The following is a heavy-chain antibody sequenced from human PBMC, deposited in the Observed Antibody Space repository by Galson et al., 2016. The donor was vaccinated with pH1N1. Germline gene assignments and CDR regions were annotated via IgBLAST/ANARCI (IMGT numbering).Heavy chain of an antibody. CDR2: ISVYNGNT. Sequence: SVKVSCKASGYTFRRYGISWVRQAPGQGLEWMGWISVYNGNTNYAQKLQGRVTMTTDTSTSTAYLELSSLSSEDTAVYYCARAPDRGEGALSYYYGLDVWGQGTTVIVSS. V-gene: IGHV1-18*04. D-gene: IGHD3-10*01. J-gene: IGHJ6*02. CDR3: ARAPDRGEGALSYYYGLDV. CDR1: GYTFRRYG.